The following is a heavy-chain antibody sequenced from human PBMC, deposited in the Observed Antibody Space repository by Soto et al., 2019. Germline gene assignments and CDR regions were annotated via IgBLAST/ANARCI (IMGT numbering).Heavy chain of an antibody. CDR3: AKDQPLLVVVTAIAHFDY. D-gene: IGHD2-21*02. J-gene: IGHJ4*02. CDR1: GFTFSSYA. V-gene: IGHV3-23*01. Sequence: GGSLRLSCAASGFTFSSYAMSWVRQAPGKGLEWVSAISGSGGSTYYADSVKGRFTISRDNSKNTLYLQMNSLRAEDTAVYYCAKDQPLLVVVTAIAHFDYWGQGTLVTVSS. CDR2: ISGSGGST.